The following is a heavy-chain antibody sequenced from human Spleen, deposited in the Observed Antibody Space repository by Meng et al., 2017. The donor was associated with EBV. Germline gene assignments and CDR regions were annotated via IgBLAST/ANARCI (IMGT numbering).Heavy chain of an antibody. J-gene: IGHJ4*02. CDR3: ARGHYDGY. CDR1: GGPSGTYS. D-gene: IGHD3-16*01. Sequence: LVQPGAGVKGPRAAVTASCQAFGGPSGTYSIAWVRQAPGRGLEGMGGIITLSGTPTYAQKFQGRLTITADPSTRTTYMELRGLTSDDTAIYYCARGHYDGYWGQGTLVTVSS. CDR2: IITLSGTP. V-gene: IGHV1-69*01.